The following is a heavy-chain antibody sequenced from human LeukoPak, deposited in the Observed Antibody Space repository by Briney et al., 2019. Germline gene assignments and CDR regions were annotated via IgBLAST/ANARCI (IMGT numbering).Heavy chain of an antibody. V-gene: IGHV4-30-4*08. CDR1: GGSFSSGDYY. CDR2: IYYSGNT. Sequence: SETLSLTCTVSGGSFSSGDYYWSWLRQPPGTGLEWLGYIYYSGNTYYNPSLKSRLTISVDTSKNQFSLKLTSVTAADTAVYYCARARRFAAAGTTAFDIWGQGTMVTVSS. J-gene: IGHJ3*02. CDR3: ARARRFAAAGTTAFDI. D-gene: IGHD6-13*01.